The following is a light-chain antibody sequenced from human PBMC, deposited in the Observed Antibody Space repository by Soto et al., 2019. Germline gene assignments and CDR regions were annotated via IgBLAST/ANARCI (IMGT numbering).Light chain of an antibody. CDR2: EVS. Sequence: QSALTQPASVSGSPGQSITISCTGTSSDVGGYNYVSWYQQHPGKAPKLMIYEVSNRPSGVSNRFSGSKSDNAASLTISALQTEDEAAYFCLSYGKVFGTGTKVTVL. J-gene: IGLJ1*01. V-gene: IGLV2-14*01. CDR3: LSYGKV. CDR1: SSDVGGYNY.